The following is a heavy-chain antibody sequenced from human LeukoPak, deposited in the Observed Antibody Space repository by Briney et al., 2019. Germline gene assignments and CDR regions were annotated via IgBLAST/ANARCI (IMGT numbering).Heavy chain of an antibody. CDR1: GFTFDDYA. J-gene: IGHJ4*02. CDR3: AKDGIAAATGSPSFGY. CDR2: ISWNSGSI. D-gene: IGHD6-13*01. Sequence: GRSLRLSCAASGFTFDDYAMHWVRQAPGKGLEWVSGISWNSGSIGYADSVKGRFTISRDNAKNSLYLQMNSLRAEDTALYYCAKDGIAAATGSPSFGYWGQGTLVTVSS. V-gene: IGHV3-9*01.